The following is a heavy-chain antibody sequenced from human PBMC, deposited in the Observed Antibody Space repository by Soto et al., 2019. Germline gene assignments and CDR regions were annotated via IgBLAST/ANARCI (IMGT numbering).Heavy chain of an antibody. Sequence: QVQLVESGGGVVQPGRSLTLSCAASGFTFSNYGMHWVRQAPGKGLEWVAVISYDESNKYYADSVKGRFTISRDNSKNTLYLQMNSLRPEDTAVYYCAKSRDILTGYGDYWGQGTLVTVSS. CDR1: GFTFSNYG. J-gene: IGHJ4*02. CDR2: ISYDESNK. V-gene: IGHV3-30*18. D-gene: IGHD3-9*01. CDR3: AKSRDILTGYGDY.